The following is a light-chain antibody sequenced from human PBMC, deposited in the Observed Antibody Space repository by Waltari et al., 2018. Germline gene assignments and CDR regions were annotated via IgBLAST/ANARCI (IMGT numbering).Light chain of an antibody. CDR2: DAS. CDR3: QQYSSFST. V-gene: IGKV1-5*01. Sequence: DIQMTQSPSMLSASVGDRVTITCRASQTIRDWFAWYQLKPGLAPKLLIYDASNLGGGVPSRFSGSGFGTNFTLTISSLQPDDFATYYCQQYSSFSTFGLGTKV. J-gene: IGKJ1*01. CDR1: QTIRDW.